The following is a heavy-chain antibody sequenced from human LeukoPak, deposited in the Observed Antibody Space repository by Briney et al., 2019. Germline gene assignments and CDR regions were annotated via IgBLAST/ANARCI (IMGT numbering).Heavy chain of an antibody. D-gene: IGHD1-26*01. J-gene: IGHJ4*02. CDR1: GFTFNTNP. CDR3: TKTTRPLGALDH. Sequence: PGGSLRLSCAAPGFTFNTNPMNWVRQAPGKGLEWVSGITETGGDTKSADSVKGRFTISRDNSKNTLYLQMNSLRDDDTAIYYCTKTTRPLGALDHWGQGTLVTVSS. V-gene: IGHV3-23*01. CDR2: ITETGGDT.